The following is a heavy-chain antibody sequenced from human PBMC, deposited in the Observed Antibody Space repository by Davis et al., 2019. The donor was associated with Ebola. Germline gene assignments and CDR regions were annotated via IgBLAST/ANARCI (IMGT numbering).Heavy chain of an antibody. Sequence: LRLSCTVSGGSISSGGYSWSWICQPPGKGLEWIGYIYQSGRTSYNPTLKSRVTISLDKSRNQFSLKLTSVTAADTAVYYCAKFVVGKVAGGSIHPWGRGILVSVSS. CDR1: GGSISSGGYS. J-gene: IGHJ5*02. CDR3: AKFVVGKVAGGSIHP. D-gene: IGHD6-19*01. CDR2: IYQSGRT. V-gene: IGHV4-30-2*01.